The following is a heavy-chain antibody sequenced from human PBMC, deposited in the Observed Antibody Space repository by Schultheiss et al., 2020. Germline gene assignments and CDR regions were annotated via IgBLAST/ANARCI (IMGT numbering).Heavy chain of an antibody. CDR2: IWYDGSNK. CDR1: GFTFSSYG. Sequence: GGSLRLSCAASGFTFSSYGMHWVRQAPGKGLEWVAVIWYDGSNKYYADSVKGRFTISRDDSKSIAYLQMNSLKTEDTAVYYCTFWFGELTDWYFDLWGRGTLVTVAS. J-gene: IGHJ2*01. V-gene: IGHV3-33*01. CDR3: TFWFGELTDWYFDL. D-gene: IGHD3-10*01.